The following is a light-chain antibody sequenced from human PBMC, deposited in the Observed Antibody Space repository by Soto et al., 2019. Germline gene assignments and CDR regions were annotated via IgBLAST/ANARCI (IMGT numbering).Light chain of an antibody. V-gene: IGKV1-39*01. CDR3: QQCHATPLT. CDR1: QAIGNY. J-gene: IGKJ5*01. CDR2: GAT. Sequence: DIQITQSPPSLSASVGDRVTITCLSSQAIGNYLNWYQQKPGKAPNLLIFGATTLQSGVPSRFSGSGYGTNFTLIISVLQPEDFAIYYCQQCHATPLTFGQGTRLEIK.